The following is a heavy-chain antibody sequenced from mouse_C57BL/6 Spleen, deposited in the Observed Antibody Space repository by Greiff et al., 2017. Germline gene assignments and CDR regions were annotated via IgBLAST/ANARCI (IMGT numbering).Heavy chain of an antibody. CDR2: IYPGSGST. CDR1: GYTFTSYW. J-gene: IGHJ4*01. V-gene: IGHV1-55*01. Sequence: QVQLQQPGAELVQPGASVKMSCKASGYTFTSYWITWVKQRPGQGLEWIGDIYPGSGSTNYNEKFKSKATLTVDTSSSTAYMQLSSLTSEDSAVYYCARQLRLQGYAMDYWGQGTSVTVSS. D-gene: IGHD3-2*02. CDR3: ARQLRLQGYAMDY.